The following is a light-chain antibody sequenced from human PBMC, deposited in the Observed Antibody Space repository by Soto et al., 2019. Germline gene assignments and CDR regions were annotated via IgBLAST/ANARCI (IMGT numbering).Light chain of an antibody. J-gene: IGLJ2*01. CDR2: DVR. CDR1: SSDVGGYNY. V-gene: IGLV2-11*01. Sequence: QSALTQPRSVSGSPGQSVTISCTGTSSDVGGYNYVSWYQQHPGKAPKLMIYDVRKRPSGVPDRLSGSKSGNTASLTISGLQAEDEADYYCCSYAGSYTLVFGGGTKVTVL. CDR3: CSYAGSYTLV.